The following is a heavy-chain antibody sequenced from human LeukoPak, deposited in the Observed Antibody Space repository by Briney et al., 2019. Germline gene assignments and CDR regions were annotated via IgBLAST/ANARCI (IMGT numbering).Heavy chain of an antibody. D-gene: IGHD6-19*01. CDR3: PRSRSSGWHDF. V-gene: IGHV1-46*01. CDR2: INPSGGST. Sequence: ASVKDSCKASGYTFTSYYMHWVRQAPGQGLEWMGIINPSGGSTTFAQKFQGRVTMTRDASTSTVYLELSSLRSEDTAVYYCPRSRSSGWHDFWGQGTLVIVSS. CDR1: GYTFTSYY. J-gene: IGHJ4*02.